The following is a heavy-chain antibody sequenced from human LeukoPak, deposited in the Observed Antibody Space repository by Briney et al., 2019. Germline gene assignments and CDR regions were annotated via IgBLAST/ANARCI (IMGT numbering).Heavy chain of an antibody. CDR3: ARVEYCSSWYYFDY. D-gene: IGHD6-13*01. CDR2: NNPDSGGT. CDR1: GYTFTRYY. J-gene: IGHJ4*02. V-gene: IGHV1-2*02. Sequence: GASVTVSCQPSGYTFTRYYMHWLRQAPGQGLAWMGWNNPDSGGTNYAQKFQGRVTMTRDTSISTAYMKLSRLRSDDTAVYYCARVEYCSSWYYFDYWGQGTLVTVSS.